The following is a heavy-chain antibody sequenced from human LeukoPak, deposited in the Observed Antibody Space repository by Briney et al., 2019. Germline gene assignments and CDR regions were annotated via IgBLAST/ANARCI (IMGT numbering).Heavy chain of an antibody. CDR2: ISSSGYTI. V-gene: IGHV3-48*03. Sequence: PGGSLRLSCSASGSTFSNYEMNWVRQAPGKGLEWVSYISSSGYTIYYADSVKGRFTISRDNAKNSLYLQMNSLRAEDTAVYYCARDHIAVAGPDAFDIWGQGTLVTVSS. CDR3: ARDHIAVAGPDAFDI. D-gene: IGHD6-19*01. CDR1: GSTFSNYE. J-gene: IGHJ3*02.